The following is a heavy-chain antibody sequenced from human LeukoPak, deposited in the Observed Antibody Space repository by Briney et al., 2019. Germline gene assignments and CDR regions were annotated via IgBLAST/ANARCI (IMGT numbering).Heavy chain of an antibody. V-gene: IGHV5-51*01. CDR2: IYPGDSDA. J-gene: IGHJ4*02. D-gene: IGHD1-26*01. CDR3: ARRRDLYSGSYYPLDY. Sequence: GESLKISCKGSGYNFTIYWIGWVRQMPGKGLEWMGIIYPGDSDARYSPSFQGQVTISADKSISTAYLQWSSLKASDTAMYYCARRRDLYSGSYYPLDYWGQGTLVTVSS. CDR1: GYNFTIYW.